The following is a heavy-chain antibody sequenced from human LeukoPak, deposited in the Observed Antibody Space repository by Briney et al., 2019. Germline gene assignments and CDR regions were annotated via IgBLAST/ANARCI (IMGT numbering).Heavy chain of an antibody. Sequence: VKVSYKASGYTFTSYDINWVRQATGQGLEWMGWMNPNSGNTGYAQKFQGRVTMTRNTSISTAYMELSSLRSEDTAVYYCARHCSSTSSSIQGMDVWGQGTTVTVSS. CDR2: MNPNSGNT. D-gene: IGHD2-2*01. CDR3: ARHCSSTSSSIQGMDV. V-gene: IGHV1-8*01. J-gene: IGHJ6*02. CDR1: GYTFTSYD.